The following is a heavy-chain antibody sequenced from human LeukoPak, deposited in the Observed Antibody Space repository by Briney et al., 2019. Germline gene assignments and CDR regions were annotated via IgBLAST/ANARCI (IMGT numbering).Heavy chain of an antibody. CDR3: ARYLESGMDV. D-gene: IGHD3-3*01. J-gene: IGHJ6*02. CDR2: IHYSGST. CDR1: GDSISSYY. V-gene: IGHV4-59*08. Sequence: SETPSLTCTVSGDSISSYYWSWIRQPPGKGLEWIGYIHYSGSTNYNPSLKSRVTISVDTSKNHFSLKLSSVTAADTAVYYCARYLESGMDVWGQGTTVTVSS.